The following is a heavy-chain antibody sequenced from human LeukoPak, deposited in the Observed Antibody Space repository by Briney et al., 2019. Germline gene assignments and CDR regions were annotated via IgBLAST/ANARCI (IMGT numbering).Heavy chain of an antibody. CDR3: TKDPDSGSQGHFHH. D-gene: IGHD1-26*01. Sequence: GGSLRLSCAASGFTFSNYAMSWVRQAPGKGLEWVSAIYGSGATTFYADFVKGRFTISRDNSRNTLYLQMNSLRAEDSALYYCTKDPDSGSQGHFHHWGQGTLVTVSP. J-gene: IGHJ1*01. CDR1: GFTFSNYA. V-gene: IGHV3-23*01. CDR2: IYGSGATT.